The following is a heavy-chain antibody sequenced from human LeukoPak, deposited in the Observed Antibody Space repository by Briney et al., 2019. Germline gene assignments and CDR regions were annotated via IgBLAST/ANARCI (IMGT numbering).Heavy chain of an antibody. CDR2: INPSGGST. D-gene: IGHD6-19*01. CDR1: GYTFTSYY. Sequence: GASVKVSCKASGYTFTSYYMHWVRQAPGQGLEWMGIINPSGGSTSYAQKFQGRVTMTRDMSTSTVYMELSSLRSEDTAVYYCARDMGAVSSGWFDFDYWGQGTLVTVSS. CDR3: ARDMGAVSSGWFDFDY. J-gene: IGHJ4*02. V-gene: IGHV1-46*01.